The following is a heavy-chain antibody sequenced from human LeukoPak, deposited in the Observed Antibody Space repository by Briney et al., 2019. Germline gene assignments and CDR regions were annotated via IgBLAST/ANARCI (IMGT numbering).Heavy chain of an antibody. CDR3: ARDQGGWLQHAFDI. J-gene: IGHJ3*02. CDR2: INPNSGGT. V-gene: IGHV1-2*02. D-gene: IGHD5-24*01. CDR1: GYTFTSYA. Sequence: ASVKVSCQASGYTFTSYAMNWVRQAPGHGLEGMGWINPNSGGTNYAQKCQVRVTMTRDTSISTAYMELSRLRSDDAAVYCCARDQGGWLQHAFDIWGQGTMVTVCS.